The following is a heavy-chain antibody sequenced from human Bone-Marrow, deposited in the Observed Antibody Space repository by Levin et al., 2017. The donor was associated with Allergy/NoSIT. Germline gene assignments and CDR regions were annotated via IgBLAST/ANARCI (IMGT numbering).Heavy chain of an antibody. CDR3: ARFGITIFGVVIRDYYYYGMDG. CDR2: IYSGGST. Sequence: HPGGSLRLSCAASGFTVSSNYMSWVRQAPGKGLEWVSVIYSGGSTYYADSVKGRFTISRDNSKNTLYLQMNSLRAEDTAVYYCARFGITIFGVVIRDYYYYGMDGWGQGTTVTVSS. CDR1: GFTVSSNY. V-gene: IGHV3-66*01. D-gene: IGHD3-3*01. J-gene: IGHJ6*02.